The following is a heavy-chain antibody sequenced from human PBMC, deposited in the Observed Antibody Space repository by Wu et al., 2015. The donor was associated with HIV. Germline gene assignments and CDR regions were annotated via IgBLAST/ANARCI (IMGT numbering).Heavy chain of an antibody. V-gene: IGHV1-69*06. CDR1: GYSFTAHY. Sequence: QVQLMQSGSEVKKPGASVRVSCQTSGYSFTAHYIHWVRQAPGQGLEWMGGIHPTYGTADYAQKFRDRVTITADISTSTTYMVLSSLRSEDTAVYYCARLEWSVSPQGGYWGQGTLVIVSS. J-gene: IGHJ4*02. CDR3: ARLEWSVSPQGGY. D-gene: IGHD3-3*01. CDR2: IHPTYGTA.